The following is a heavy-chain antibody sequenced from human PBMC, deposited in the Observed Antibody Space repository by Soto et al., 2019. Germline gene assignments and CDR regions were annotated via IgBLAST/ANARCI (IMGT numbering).Heavy chain of an antibody. CDR3: VREALGTRYPRGWFDP. CDR1: GYTFIGYY. D-gene: IGHD3-9*01. Sequence: ASVKVSCKASGYTFIGYYMHWIRQVPGQGLEWMGWINPNSGGTNYALKFQGRVTMTRDTSISSIFMDLNGLTSEDTAVYYCVREALGTRYPRGWFDPWGQGTLVTVYS. V-gene: IGHV1-2*02. J-gene: IGHJ5*02. CDR2: INPNSGGT.